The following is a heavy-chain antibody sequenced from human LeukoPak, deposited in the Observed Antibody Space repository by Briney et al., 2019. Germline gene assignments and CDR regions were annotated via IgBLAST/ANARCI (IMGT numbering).Heavy chain of an antibody. D-gene: IGHD3-3*01. CDR1: GFIFSSYA. J-gene: IGHJ5*02. Sequence: GPLRLSCAASGFIFSSYAFSWVGPAPGKGLEWVSGIRTSGNTYYADSVKGRFTISRDISKNTVYLQMNSLRAEDSAVYYCATLSYDVWTGINWFDPWGQGTLVTVSS. V-gene: IGHV3-23*01. CDR2: IRTSGNT. CDR3: ATLSYDVWTGINWFDP.